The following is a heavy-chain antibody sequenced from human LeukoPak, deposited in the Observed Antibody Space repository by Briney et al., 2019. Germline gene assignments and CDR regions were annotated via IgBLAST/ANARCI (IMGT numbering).Heavy chain of an antibody. V-gene: IGHV4-34*01. D-gene: IGHD3-3*01. CDR3: ARDGKYYDFWSGYYFDY. CDR1: GGSFSGYY. Sequence: SETLSLTCAVHGGSFSGYYWSWIRQPPGKGLEWIGEINHSGSTNYNPSLKSRVTMSVDTSKNQFSLKLSSVTAADTAVYYCARDGKYYDFWSGYYFDYWGQGTLVTVSS. CDR2: INHSGST. J-gene: IGHJ4*02.